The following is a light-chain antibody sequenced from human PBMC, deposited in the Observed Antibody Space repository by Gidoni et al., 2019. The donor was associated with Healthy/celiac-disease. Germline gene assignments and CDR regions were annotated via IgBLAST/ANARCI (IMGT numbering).Light chain of an antibody. J-gene: IGLJ1*01. CDR1: SSDVGSYNL. CDR2: EGS. V-gene: IGLV2-23*01. Sequence: QSALTPPASVSGSPGQSITISCTGTSSDVGSYNLVSWYQQHPGKAPKLMIYEGSKRPSGVSNRFSGSKSGNTASLTISGLQAEDEADYYCCSYAGSSTYVFGTGTKVTVL. CDR3: CSYAGSSTYV.